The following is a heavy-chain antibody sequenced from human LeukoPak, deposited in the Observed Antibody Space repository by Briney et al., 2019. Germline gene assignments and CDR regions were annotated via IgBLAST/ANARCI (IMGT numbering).Heavy chain of an antibody. Sequence: GGSLRLSCEASGFTFNNFGMHWVRQAPGKGLEWVAFIGYDESKKYYAESVKGRFTISRDDSKNSLYLQMNSLRAEDTAVYYCARASSSSGYWGQGTLVTVSS. V-gene: IGHV3-30*02. J-gene: IGHJ4*02. CDR2: IGYDESKK. CDR3: ARASSSSGY. CDR1: GFTFNNFG. D-gene: IGHD6-6*01.